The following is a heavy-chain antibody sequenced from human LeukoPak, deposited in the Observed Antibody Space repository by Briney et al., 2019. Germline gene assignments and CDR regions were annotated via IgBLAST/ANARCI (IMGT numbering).Heavy chain of an antibody. J-gene: IGHJ6*02. CDR1: GGTFSSYA. Sequence: SVKVSCKASGGTFSSYAISWVRQAPGQGLEWMGGLIPIFGTANYAQKFQGRVTMTRNTSISTAYMELSSLRSEDTAVYYCATAKPDYSSGWYYADYYYGMDVWGQGTTVTVSS. CDR3: ATAKPDYSSGWYYADYYYGMDV. V-gene: IGHV1-69*05. D-gene: IGHD6-19*01. CDR2: LIPIFGTA.